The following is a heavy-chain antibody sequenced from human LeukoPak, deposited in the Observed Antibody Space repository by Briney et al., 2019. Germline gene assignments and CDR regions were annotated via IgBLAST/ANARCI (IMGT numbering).Heavy chain of an antibody. CDR2: ISVYNGNT. Sequence: GASVKVSCKASGYTFPNFGLSWVRQAPGQGLEWMGWISVYNGNTNYAEKFQGRVTMTTDVSTSTAYLELRSLRSDDTAVYYCAKLKYGANVCDYWGQGTLATVSS. CDR1: GYTFPNFG. D-gene: IGHD4/OR15-4a*01. CDR3: AKLKYGANVCDY. J-gene: IGHJ4*02. V-gene: IGHV1-18*01.